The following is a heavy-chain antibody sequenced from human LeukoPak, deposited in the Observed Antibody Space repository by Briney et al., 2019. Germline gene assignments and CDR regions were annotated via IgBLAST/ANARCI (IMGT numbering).Heavy chain of an antibody. D-gene: IGHD3-10*01. V-gene: IGHV1-18*01. CDR3: ARDEYGSGSYLWFDP. J-gene: IGHJ5*02. CDR1: GGTFSSYG. Sequence: ASVKVSCTASGGTFSSYGISWVRQAPGQGLEWMGWISAYNGNTNYAQKLQGRVTMTTDTSTSTAYMELRSLRSDDTAVYYCARDEYGSGSYLWFDPWGQGTLVTVSS. CDR2: ISAYNGNT.